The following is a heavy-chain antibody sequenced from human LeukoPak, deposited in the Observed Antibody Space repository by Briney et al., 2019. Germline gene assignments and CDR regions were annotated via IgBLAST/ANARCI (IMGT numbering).Heavy chain of an antibody. D-gene: IGHD2-15*01. V-gene: IGHV1-2*02. CDR2: LNPNSGAT. Sequence: ASVKVSCKASGYTFTSYGISWVRQAPGQGLERMGWLNPNSGATRYAQKFQGRVTVTRDTSISTAYVEVSSLRSDDTAVYYCARASYCGGGCYYYFDYWGQGTLVTVSS. CDR1: GYTFTSYG. J-gene: IGHJ4*02. CDR3: ARASYCGGGCYYYFDY.